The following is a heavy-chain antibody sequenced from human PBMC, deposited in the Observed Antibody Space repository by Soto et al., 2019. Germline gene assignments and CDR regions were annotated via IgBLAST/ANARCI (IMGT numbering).Heavy chain of an antibody. CDR1: GGSISTGGYY. CDR2: FYYSGST. V-gene: IGHV4-31*03. J-gene: IGHJ5*02. Sequence: SETLSLTCTVSGGSISTGGYYWNWIRQHPGKGLEWIGYFYYSGSTYYNPSLKSRVTISVNTSKNQFSLKLSSVTAADTAVYYCARSVFPWGQGTLGTVSS. CDR3: ARSVFP.